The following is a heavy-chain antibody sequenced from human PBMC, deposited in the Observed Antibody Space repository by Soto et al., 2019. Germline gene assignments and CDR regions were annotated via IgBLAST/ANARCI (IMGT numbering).Heavy chain of an antibody. CDR3: LVVTTGTTGRDFFDY. D-gene: IGHD1-1*01. CDR1: GGSISSSSYY. Sequence: QLQLQESGPGLVKPSETLSLTCTVSGGSISSSSYYWGWIRQPPGKGLEWIGSIYYSGSTYYNPSLTSRVTICLDTSQNRFLLKLSSVTAADTTVYYCLVVTTGTTGRDFFDYWGQGTLVTVSS. CDR2: IYYSGST. V-gene: IGHV4-39*01. J-gene: IGHJ4*02.